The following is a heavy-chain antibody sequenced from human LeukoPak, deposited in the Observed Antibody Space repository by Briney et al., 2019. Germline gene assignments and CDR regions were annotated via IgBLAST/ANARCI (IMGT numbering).Heavy chain of an antibody. V-gene: IGHV3-66*01. D-gene: IGHD3-10*01. CDR2: IYSGGST. Sequence: GGSLRLSCAASGFTVSSIYMSWVGQAPGRGLEWVSVIYSGGSTYYADSVKGRFTISRDNSKNTLFLQMNSLRAGDTAVYYCARGTVTMVDYWGQGTLVTVSS. CDR1: GFTVSSIY. CDR3: ARGTVTMVDY. J-gene: IGHJ4*02.